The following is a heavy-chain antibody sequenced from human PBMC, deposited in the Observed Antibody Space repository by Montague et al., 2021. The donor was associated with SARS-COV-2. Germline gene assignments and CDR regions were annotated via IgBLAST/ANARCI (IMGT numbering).Heavy chain of an antibody. D-gene: IGHD3-3*01. Sequence: SETLSLTCTVSGGSISTDHCWGCSRHPPGKGLEWMGSIHNSGNTYYNPSIKSRVTLSKDTTKNQFSLKMPSLTAADTAVYYCARGQVTISGVLIFIPAAGPLDVWGQGTVVTVSS. J-gene: IGHJ3*01. CDR3: ARGQVTISGVLIFIPAAGPLDV. CDR1: GGSISTDHC. V-gene: IGHV4-38-2*02. CDR2: IHNSGNT.